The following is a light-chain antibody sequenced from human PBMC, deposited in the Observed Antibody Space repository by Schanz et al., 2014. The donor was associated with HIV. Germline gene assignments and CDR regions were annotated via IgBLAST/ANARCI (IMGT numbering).Light chain of an antibody. J-gene: IGLJ2*01. CDR1: SSNIGNNY. CDR2: DNG. Sequence: QSVLTQPPSVSAAPGQKVTISCSGSSSNIGNNYVSWYQQLPGTAPKLLIYDNGRRASGIPDRFSGSKSGTSATLGITGLQTGDEADYYCGTWDSSLSAGYVIFGGGTKLTVL. V-gene: IGLV1-51*01. CDR3: GTWDSSLSAGYVI.